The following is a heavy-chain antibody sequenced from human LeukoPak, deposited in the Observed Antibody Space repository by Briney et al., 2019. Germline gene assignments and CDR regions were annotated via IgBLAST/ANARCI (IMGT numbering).Heavy chain of an antibody. CDR1: GGSISSYY. Sequence: SETLSLTCTVSGGSISSYYWSWLRQPPGKGLEWIGYIYYSGSTNYNPSLKSRVTISVDTSKNQFSLKLSSVTAADTAVYYCARDRERFDYWGQGTLVTVSS. D-gene: IGHD1-1*01. J-gene: IGHJ4*02. V-gene: IGHV4-59*01. CDR3: ARDRERFDY. CDR2: IYYSGST.